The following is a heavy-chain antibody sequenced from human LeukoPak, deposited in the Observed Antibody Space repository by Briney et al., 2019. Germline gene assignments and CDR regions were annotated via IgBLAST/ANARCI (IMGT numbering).Heavy chain of an antibody. J-gene: IGHJ3*02. D-gene: IGHD3-16*02. Sequence: GGSLRLSCVASGFTFSSYAMHWVRQAPGKGLDWVAVISYDGRKKYYADSVKGRFTISRDNSKNTLYLQMNSLRAEDTAVYYCAKDEVWGSYRYYDAFDIWGQGTMVTVSS. CDR3: AKDEVWGSYRYYDAFDI. CDR1: GFTFSSYA. V-gene: IGHV3-30*04. CDR2: ISYDGRKK.